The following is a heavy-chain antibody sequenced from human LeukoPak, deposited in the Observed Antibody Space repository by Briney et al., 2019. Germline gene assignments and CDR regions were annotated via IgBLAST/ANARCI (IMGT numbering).Heavy chain of an antibody. V-gene: IGHV3-30*04. CDR1: GFTFSSYV. D-gene: IGHD6-13*01. CDR3: AREGSSSWYRGRLDY. J-gene: IGHJ4*02. Sequence: GGSLRLSCAASGFTFSSYVMHWVRQAPGKGLEWVAIISYDGSNEYYADSVKGRFTIPRDNAKNSLYLQMNSLRAEDTAVYYCAREGSSSWYRGRLDYWGQGTLVTVSS. CDR2: ISYDGSNE.